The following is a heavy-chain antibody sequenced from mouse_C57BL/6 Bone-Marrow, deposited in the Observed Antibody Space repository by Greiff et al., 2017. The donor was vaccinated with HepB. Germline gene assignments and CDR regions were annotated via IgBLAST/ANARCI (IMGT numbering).Heavy chain of an antibody. J-gene: IGHJ1*03. CDR1: GFNIKDDY. CDR2: IDPDNGDT. V-gene: IGHV14-4*01. CDR3: TTTVWYFDV. D-gene: IGHD1-1*01. Sequence: EVQLQQSGAELVRPGASVKLSCTASGFNIKDDYMHWVKQRPEQGLEWIGWIDPDNGDTEYASKFQGKATITADTSSNTAYLQLSSLTSEDTAVYYCTTTVWYFDVWGTGTTVTVSS.